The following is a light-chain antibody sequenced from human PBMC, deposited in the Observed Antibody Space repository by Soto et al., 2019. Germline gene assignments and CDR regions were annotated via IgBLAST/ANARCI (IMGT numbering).Light chain of an antibody. Sequence: DIQMTQSPSSLSASVGDRVIITCQASQTISSHLNWYQQKPGKAPNLLVYAASSLQSGVPSRFTGSGSGTDFTLTISSLQPEDFATYFCQQSYTTPITFGQGTRL. CDR3: QQSYTTPIT. CDR1: QTISSH. V-gene: IGKV1-39*01. CDR2: AAS. J-gene: IGKJ5*01.